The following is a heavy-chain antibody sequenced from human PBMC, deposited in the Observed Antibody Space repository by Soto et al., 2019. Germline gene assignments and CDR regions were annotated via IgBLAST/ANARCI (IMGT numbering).Heavy chain of an antibody. CDR2: INHSGST. V-gene: IGHV4-34*01. J-gene: IGHJ4*02. Sequence: QVQLQQWGAGLLKPSETLSLTCAVYGGSFSGYYWSWIRQPPGTGLEWIGEINHSGSTNYNPSLNRRVTGSGDASKNPFSLKLSSVTAAVTVVYYCARGLPSTSYYDSSGNFDYWGQGTLVTVSS. CDR3: ARGLPSTSYYDSSGNFDY. D-gene: IGHD3-22*01. CDR1: GGSFSGYY.